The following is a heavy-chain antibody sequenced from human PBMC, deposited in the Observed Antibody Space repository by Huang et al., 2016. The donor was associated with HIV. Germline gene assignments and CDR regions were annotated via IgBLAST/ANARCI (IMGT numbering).Heavy chain of an antibody. CDR3: AKVTLGFDY. Sequence: QVQLVESGGGVVQPGGSLRLSCATSGFTFSSYGMHWVRQAPGLGLEWVAFIQYDVTKKYYADSVKGRFNISRDNSKNMLHLQMNNLRVEDTAAYFCAKVTLGFDYWGQGTWVTVSS. V-gene: IGHV3-30*02. CDR1: GFTFSSYG. J-gene: IGHJ4*02. CDR2: IQYDVTKK. D-gene: IGHD2-15*01.